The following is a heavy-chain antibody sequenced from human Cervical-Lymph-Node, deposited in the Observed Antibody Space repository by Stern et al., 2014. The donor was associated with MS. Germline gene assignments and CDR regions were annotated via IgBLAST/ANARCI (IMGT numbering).Heavy chain of an antibody. CDR1: GYTFTSFT. D-gene: IGHD5-24*01. CDR3: ARNKDGSDY. CDR2: INSGNGNT. J-gene: IGHJ4*02. Sequence: QVQLVQSGAEVKKPGASVKISCKASGYTFTSFTMHWVRQAPGQTFEWIGWINSGNGNTKFSQNFQDRVALTRDTSASTVYMELTSLVSEDTAVYYCARNKDGSDYWGQGTQVTVSP. V-gene: IGHV1-3*01.